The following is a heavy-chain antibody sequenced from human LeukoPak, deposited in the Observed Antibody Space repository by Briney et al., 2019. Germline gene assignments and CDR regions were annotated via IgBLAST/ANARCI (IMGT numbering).Heavy chain of an antibody. D-gene: IGHD3-10*01. CDR2: ITSSSNYI. J-gene: IGHJ4*02. CDR1: GFTFSSYN. CDR3: ARDCWDYGSGSYCGIDY. Sequence: GGSVRLSCAASGFTFSSYNMNWVRQAPGKGLEWVSSITSSSNYIYYADSVKGRFTISRDNAKNSLYLQMNSLRAEDTTVYYCARDCWDYGSGSYCGIDYWGQGTLVTVSS. V-gene: IGHV3-21*03.